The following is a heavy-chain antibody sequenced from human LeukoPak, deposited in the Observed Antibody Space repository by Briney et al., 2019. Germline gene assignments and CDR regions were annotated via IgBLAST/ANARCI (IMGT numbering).Heavy chain of an antibody. D-gene: IGHD6-13*01. Sequence: GGSLILSCAASGFTFNSYGMHWVRQAPGQGLEWVSFISYGGSDGYYADSVKGRFTISRDNSKNMLYLQMNSLRTEDTAVYYCAKRGTSSWSSIDYWGQGTLVTVSS. CDR3: AKRGTSSWSSIDY. J-gene: IGHJ4*02. V-gene: IGHV3-30*02. CDR1: GFTFNSYG. CDR2: ISYGGSDG.